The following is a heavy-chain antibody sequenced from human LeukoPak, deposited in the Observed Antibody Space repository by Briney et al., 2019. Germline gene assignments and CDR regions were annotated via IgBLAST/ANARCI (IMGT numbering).Heavy chain of an antibody. Sequence: GGSLTLSCAASGFAFSSYEMKWLRQAPGKGLEGVSYISSSDSNIYYAHSVKGRFTISRDNSKNTLYLQMNSLRAEDKAVYYCAKDPSEGWQWTVVRYFDYCGQGALVTVSS. J-gene: IGHJ4*02. CDR3: AKDPSEGWQWTVVRYFDY. D-gene: IGHD2-2*01. CDR2: ISSSDSNI. CDR1: GFAFSSYE. V-gene: IGHV3-48*03.